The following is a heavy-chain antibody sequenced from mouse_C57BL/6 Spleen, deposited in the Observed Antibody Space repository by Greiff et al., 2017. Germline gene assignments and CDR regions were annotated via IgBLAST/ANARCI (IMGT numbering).Heavy chain of an antibody. CDR1: GYSITSGYY. CDR2: ISYDGSN. D-gene: IGHD4-1*01. Sequence: EVQLQQSGPGLVKPSQSLSLTCSVTGYSITSGYYWNWIRQFPGNKLEWMGYISYDGSNNYNPSLKNRISITRDTSTNQFFLKLNSVTTEDTATYYCAGLGRDYFDYWGQGTTLTVSS. J-gene: IGHJ2*01. CDR3: AGLGRDYFDY. V-gene: IGHV3-6*01.